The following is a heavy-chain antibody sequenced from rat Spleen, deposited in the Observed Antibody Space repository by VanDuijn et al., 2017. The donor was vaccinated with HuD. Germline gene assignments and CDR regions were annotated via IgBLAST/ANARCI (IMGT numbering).Heavy chain of an antibody. J-gene: IGHJ3*01. D-gene: IGHD1-11*01. CDR3: ASSYGGYTQHWFAY. Sequence: QVQLKESGPGLVQPSQTLSLTCTVSGFSLTKYSVSWVRQPSGKGPEWMGRMWYDGDAAYNSALKSRLSINRDTSKSQVFLKRNSLQTDDTAIYFCASSYGGYTQHWFAYWGQGTLVTVSS. CDR2: MWYDGDA. CDR1: GFSLTKYS. V-gene: IGHV2S30*01.